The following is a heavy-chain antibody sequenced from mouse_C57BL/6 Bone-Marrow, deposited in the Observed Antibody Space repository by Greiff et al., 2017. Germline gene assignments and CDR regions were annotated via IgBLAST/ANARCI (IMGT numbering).Heavy chain of an antibody. CDR3: ARYDYDGFAY. CDR2: IDPSDSYT. CDR1: GYTFTSYW. J-gene: IGHJ3*01. Sequence: VQLQQPGAELVMPGASVKLSCKASGYTFTSYWMHWVKQRPGQGLEWIGEIDPSDSYTNYNQKFKGKSTLTVDKSSSTAYMQLSSLTSEDSAVYYCARYDYDGFAYWGRGTLVTVTA. D-gene: IGHD2-4*01. V-gene: IGHV1-69*01.